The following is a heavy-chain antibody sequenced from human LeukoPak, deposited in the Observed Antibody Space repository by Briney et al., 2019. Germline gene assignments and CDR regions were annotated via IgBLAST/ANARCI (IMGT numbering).Heavy chain of an antibody. CDR3: AKLMVRGVISDNWFDP. CDR2: ISGSGGTT. Sequence: AGGSLRLSCAAYGFTFSSYAMSWVRQAPGKGLEWVSAISGSGGTTYYAASVKGRFTIYRDNSKNTLYLQMNSLRAEDTAVYYCAKLMVRGVISDNWFDPWGQGTLVTVSS. J-gene: IGHJ5*02. CDR1: GFTFSSYA. V-gene: IGHV3-23*01. D-gene: IGHD3-10*01.